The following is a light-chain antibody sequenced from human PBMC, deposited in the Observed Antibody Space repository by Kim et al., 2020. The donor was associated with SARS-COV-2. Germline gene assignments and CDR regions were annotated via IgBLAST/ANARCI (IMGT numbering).Light chain of an antibody. CDR2: AAS. V-gene: IGKV1-39*01. J-gene: IGKJ1*01. CDR3: QQSSNTPRT. Sequence: DIQMTQSPSSLSASVGDRVTITCRASQSISSYLNWYQQKPGKAPKLLIYAASSLESGVPSRFSGSGSGTEFTLTISSLQPEDFATYYCQQSSNTPRTFGQGTKVDIK. CDR1: QSISSY.